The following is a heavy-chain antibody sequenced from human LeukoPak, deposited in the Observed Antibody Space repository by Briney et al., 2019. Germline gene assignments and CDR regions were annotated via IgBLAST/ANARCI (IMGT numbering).Heavy chain of an antibody. CDR3: ATEEYSYGYDGAFDY. Sequence: PGGSLRLSCAASGFTFSSYGMHWVRQAPGKGLEWVSYISSSGSTIYYADSVKGRFTISRDNAKNSLYLQMNSLRAEDTAVYYCATEEYSYGYDGAFDYWGQGTLVTVSS. CDR2: ISSSGSTI. V-gene: IGHV3-48*04. J-gene: IGHJ4*02. D-gene: IGHD5-18*01. CDR1: GFTFSSYG.